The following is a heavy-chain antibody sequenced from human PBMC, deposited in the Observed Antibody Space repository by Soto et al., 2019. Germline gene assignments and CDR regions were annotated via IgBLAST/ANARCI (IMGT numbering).Heavy chain of an antibody. J-gene: IGHJ5*02. D-gene: IGHD3-10*01. V-gene: IGHV4-31*03. CDR2: IYYSGST. CDR3: AREGTGDGSGVNWFDP. CDR1: GGSISSGGYY. Sequence: QVQLQESGPGLVKPSQTLSLTCTVSGGSISSGGYYWSWIRQHPGKGLEWIGYIYYSGSTYYNPSLKRRVTRSLATLKNXFSLKLRSVTAADTAVYYCAREGTGDGSGVNWFDPWGQGTLVTVSS.